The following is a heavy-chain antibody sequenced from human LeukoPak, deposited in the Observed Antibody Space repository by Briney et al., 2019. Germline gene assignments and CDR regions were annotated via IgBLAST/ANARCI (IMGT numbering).Heavy chain of an antibody. CDR3: ARHADYYESTSYFWDY. Sequence: SETLSLTCTVSRYSISSGYYWGWIRQPPGQGLEWIGSIYRSGSTCYNSSLKSRVTISVDTSKNQFSLKLSSVTAADTAVYYCARHADYYESTSYFWDYWGQGTLVTVSS. V-gene: IGHV4-38-2*02. CDR2: IYRSGST. CDR1: RYSISSGYY. J-gene: IGHJ4*02. D-gene: IGHD3-22*01.